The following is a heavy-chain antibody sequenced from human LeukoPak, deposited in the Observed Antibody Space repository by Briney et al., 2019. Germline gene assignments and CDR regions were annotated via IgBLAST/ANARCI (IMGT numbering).Heavy chain of an antibody. CDR1: GYSISSGYD. D-gene: IGHD1-26*01. Sequence: SETLSLTCTVSGYSISSGYDWGWIRQPPGKGLEWIGKIYHSGSTYYNPSLKTRVTISVDTSKNQFSLKLSSVTAADTAVYYCATPHMGYFDYWGQGTLVTVSS. V-gene: IGHV4-38-2*02. CDR2: IYHSGST. J-gene: IGHJ4*02. CDR3: ATPHMGYFDY.